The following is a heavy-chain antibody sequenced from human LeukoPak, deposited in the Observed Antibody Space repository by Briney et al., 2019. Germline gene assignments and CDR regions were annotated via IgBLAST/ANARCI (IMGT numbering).Heavy chain of an antibody. V-gene: IGHV3-30*04. CDR3: ARQLSSGWLFDY. CDR2: ISYDGNNK. J-gene: IGHJ4*02. D-gene: IGHD6-19*01. Sequence: AGGSLRLSCAAAGFTFSDYAIHWVRQAPGKGLEWVAVISYDGNNKYYADSVKGRFTISRDNSKNTLYLQMNSLRAEDTAVYYCARQLSSGWLFDYWGQGTLVTVSS. CDR1: GFTFSDYA.